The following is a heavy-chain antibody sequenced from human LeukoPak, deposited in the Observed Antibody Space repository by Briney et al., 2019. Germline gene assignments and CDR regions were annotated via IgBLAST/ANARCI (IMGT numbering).Heavy chain of an antibody. V-gene: IGHV4-34*01. D-gene: IGHD3-10*01. Sequence: PSETLSLTCAVYGGSFSDYYRSWIRQPPGKGLEWIGEINHSGSTNYNPSLKSRVTISVDTSKNQFSLKLSSVTAADTAVYYCARTTMVRGTYYMDVWGKGTTVTISS. CDR2: INHSGST. CDR3: ARTTMVRGTYYMDV. J-gene: IGHJ6*03. CDR1: GGSFSDYY.